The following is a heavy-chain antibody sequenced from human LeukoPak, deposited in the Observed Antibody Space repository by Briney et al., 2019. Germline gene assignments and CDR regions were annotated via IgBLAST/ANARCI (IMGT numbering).Heavy chain of an antibody. D-gene: IGHD4-17*01. CDR3: ARGHGDYDGVGPLDY. CDR1: GFTFSSYA. CDR2: ISGSGDST. Sequence: PGGSLRLSCAASGFTFSSYAMSWVRQAPGKGLEWVSAISGSGDSTYYADSVKGRFTISRDNSKNTLYLQMNSLRAEDTAVYYCARGHGDYDGVGPLDYWGQGTLVTVSS. V-gene: IGHV3-23*01. J-gene: IGHJ4*02.